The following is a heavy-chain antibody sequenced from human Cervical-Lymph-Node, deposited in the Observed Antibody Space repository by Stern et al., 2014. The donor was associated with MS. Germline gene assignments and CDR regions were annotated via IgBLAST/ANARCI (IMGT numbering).Heavy chain of an antibody. CDR1: EYTHNNYL. D-gene: IGHD2-15*01. V-gene: IGHV1-46*02. CDR2: INPSGAT. Sequence: QVKLGQSGSEVKKPGASVKVSCKASEYTHNNYLIHWVRQAPGQRPDWMGVINPSGATNYAQKVQDRVTMTTDASTSTFYMELSRLRSEDTAVYYCAVRYCSGGRCYSVPDVWGQGTTVIVSS. CDR3: AVRYCSGGRCYSVPDV. J-gene: IGHJ6*02.